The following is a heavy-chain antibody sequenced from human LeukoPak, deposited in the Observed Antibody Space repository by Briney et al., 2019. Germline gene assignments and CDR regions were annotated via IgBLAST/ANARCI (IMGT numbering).Heavy chain of an antibody. CDR3: AKGMVRGGYYYYGMDV. D-gene: IGHD3-10*01. V-gene: IGHV3-23*01. CDR1: GFTFSSYA. J-gene: IGHJ6*02. Sequence: GGSLRLSCAASGFTFSSYAMSWVREAPGNGLEWVSSISGSGGSTYYADSVKGRFTISRDNSKNTLYLQMNSLRAEDTAVYYCAKGMVRGGYYYYGMDVWGQGTTVTVSS. CDR2: ISGSGGST.